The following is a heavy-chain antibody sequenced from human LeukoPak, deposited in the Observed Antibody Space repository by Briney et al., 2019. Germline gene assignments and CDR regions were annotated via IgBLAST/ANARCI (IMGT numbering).Heavy chain of an antibody. V-gene: IGHV3-23*01. Sequence: GGSLRLSCAASGFTFSSYGMHWVRQAPGKGLEWVSAISGSGGSTYYADSVKGRFTISRDNSKNTLYLQMNSLRAEDTAVYYCAKDGTTAYGDYAFSYYMDVWGKGTTVTVSS. CDR2: ISGSGGST. D-gene: IGHD4-17*01. J-gene: IGHJ6*03. CDR1: GFTFSSYG. CDR3: AKDGTTAYGDYAFSYYMDV.